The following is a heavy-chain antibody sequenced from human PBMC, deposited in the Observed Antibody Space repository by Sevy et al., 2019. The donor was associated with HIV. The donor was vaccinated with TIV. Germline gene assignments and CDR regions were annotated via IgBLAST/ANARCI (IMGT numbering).Heavy chain of an antibody. Sequence: GGSLRLSCAASGFTFSKYSMSWVRQPQGKGLEWVSTLSFGCGEINYADSVKGRFTISRDNSKSSGYLQMNNLRPEDTAVYYCAREGCTKPHDYWGQGTLVTVSS. CDR2: LSFGCGEI. CDR3: AREGCTKPHDY. CDR1: GFTFSKYS. V-gene: IGHV3-23*01. J-gene: IGHJ4*02. D-gene: IGHD2-8*01.